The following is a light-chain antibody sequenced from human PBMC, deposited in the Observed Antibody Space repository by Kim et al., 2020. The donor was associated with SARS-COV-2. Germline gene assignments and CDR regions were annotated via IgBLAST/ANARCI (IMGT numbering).Light chain of an antibody. V-gene: IGKV3-20*01. CDR3: QQYGSLPWT. CDR2: YAY. CDR1: QTVSSRS. J-gene: IGKJ1*01. Sequence: PGERATLSCRASQTVSSRSVNWYQQKPGQAPRLLIYYAYRRATGVPDRFRGSGSGTDFTLTISRLEPEDFAVYHCQQYGSLPWTFGQGTKVDIK.